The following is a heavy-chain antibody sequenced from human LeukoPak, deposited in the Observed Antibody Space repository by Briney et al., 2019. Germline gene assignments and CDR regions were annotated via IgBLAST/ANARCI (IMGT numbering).Heavy chain of an antibody. Sequence: SETLSLTCTVSGVSISSYYWTWIRQPPGKGLEWIGYIYYSGSTNYNPSLKSRVTISVDTSKKQFSLKLSSVTTADTAVYYCARESPAEMAPCGAFDIWGQGTMVSVSS. CDR2: IYYSGST. CDR1: GVSISSYY. D-gene: IGHD5-24*01. J-gene: IGHJ3*02. CDR3: ARESPAEMAPCGAFDI. V-gene: IGHV4-59*01.